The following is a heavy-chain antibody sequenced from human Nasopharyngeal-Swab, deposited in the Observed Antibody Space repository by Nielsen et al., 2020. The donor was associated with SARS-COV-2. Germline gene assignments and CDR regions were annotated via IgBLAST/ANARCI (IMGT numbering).Heavy chain of an antibody. D-gene: IGHD2-21*01. Sequence: SLKISCAASGFTFSNYWMHLVRQAPGKGLVWVSRINTDGSSTMYADSVKGRFTISRDNAKNTLYLQMNSLRAEDTAVYYCTREVMRTHDYWGQGTLVTVSS. CDR2: INTDGSST. V-gene: IGHV3-74*03. J-gene: IGHJ4*02. CDR3: TREVMRTHDY. CDR1: GFTFSNYW.